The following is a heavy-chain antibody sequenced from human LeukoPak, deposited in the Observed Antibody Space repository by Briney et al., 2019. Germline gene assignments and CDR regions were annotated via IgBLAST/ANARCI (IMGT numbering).Heavy chain of an antibody. V-gene: IGHV3-21*01. CDR1: GFTFSSYS. CDR2: ISSSSSYI. Sequence: GRSLRLSCAASGFTFSSYSMNWVRQAPGKGLEWVSSISSSSSYIYYADSVKGRFTISRDNAKNSLYLQMNSLRAEDTAVYYCARDLGYSYGQFDSWGQGALVTVSS. CDR3: ARDLGYSYGQFDS. D-gene: IGHD5-18*01. J-gene: IGHJ4*02.